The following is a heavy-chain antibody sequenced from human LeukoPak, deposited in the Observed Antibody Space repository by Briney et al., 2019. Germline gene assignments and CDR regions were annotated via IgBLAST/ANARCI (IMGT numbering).Heavy chain of an antibody. CDR1: GFTFDDYA. Sequence: GGSLRLSCAASGFTFDDYAMHWVRQAPGKGLEWVSLISGDGGSTYYADSVKGRFTISRDNSKNSLYLQMNSLRTEDTALYYCARLLKGGNYYGSGSYYNYYYYGMDVWGQGTTVTVSS. D-gene: IGHD3-10*01. CDR3: ARLLKGGNYYGSGSYYNYYYYGMDV. V-gene: IGHV3-43*02. CDR2: ISGDGGST. J-gene: IGHJ6*02.